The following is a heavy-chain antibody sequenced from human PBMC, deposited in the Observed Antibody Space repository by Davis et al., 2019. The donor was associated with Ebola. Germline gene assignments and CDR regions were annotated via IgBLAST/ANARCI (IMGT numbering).Heavy chain of an antibody. CDR1: GFTFSGCG. CDR3: ALIGRTVPVAVRDY. CDR2: ITASGVST. J-gene: IGHJ4*02. Sequence: GESLKISCGASGFTFSGCGMTWVRQAPGKGLEWVSSITASGVSTFYADSVKGRFTISRDNSKSTLYLQMNGLRAEDTAVYFCALIGRTVPVAVRDYWGQGTLVTVSS. V-gene: IGHV3-23*01. D-gene: IGHD2-2*02.